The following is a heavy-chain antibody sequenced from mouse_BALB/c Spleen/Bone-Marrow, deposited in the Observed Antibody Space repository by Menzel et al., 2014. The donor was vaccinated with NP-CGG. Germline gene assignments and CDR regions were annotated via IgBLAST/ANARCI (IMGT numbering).Heavy chain of an antibody. J-gene: IGHJ3*01. CDR2: IYPGSGSI. V-gene: IGHV1-77*01. Sequence: VQLVESGPELVKPGASVKMSCKASGYTFTDYVISWVKQRTGQGLEWIGEIYPGSGSIYYNEKFKGKATLTADKSSNTAYMRLSSLTSEDSAVYFCAGELRFGYWGQGTLVTVSA. CDR1: GYTFTDYV. CDR3: AGELRFGY.